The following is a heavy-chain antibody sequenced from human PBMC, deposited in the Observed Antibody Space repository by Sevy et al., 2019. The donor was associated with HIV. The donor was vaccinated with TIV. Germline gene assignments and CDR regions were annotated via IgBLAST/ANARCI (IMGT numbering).Heavy chain of an antibody. CDR3: AKDPSLGSRELFFDYYYMDV. J-gene: IGHJ6*03. Sequence: GGSLRLSCAASGFTFSSYAMSWVRQAPGKGLEWVSAISGSGGSTYYADSVKGRFTISRDNSKNTLYLQMNSLRAEDTAVYYCAKDPSLGSRELFFDYYYMDVWGKGTTVTVSS. D-gene: IGHD3-10*01. CDR2: ISGSGGST. CDR1: GFTFSSYA. V-gene: IGHV3-23*01.